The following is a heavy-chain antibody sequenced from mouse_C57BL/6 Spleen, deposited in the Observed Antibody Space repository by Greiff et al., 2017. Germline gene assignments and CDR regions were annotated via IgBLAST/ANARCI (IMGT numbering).Heavy chain of an antibody. CDR1: GYTFTSYW. Sequence: QVQLQQPGTELVKPGASVKLSCKASGYTFTSYWMHWVKQRPGQGLEWIGNINPSNGGTNYNEKFKSKATLTVDKSSSTAYMQLSSLTSEDSAVYYCARPTFTTVVPRYYAMDYWGQGTSVTVSS. J-gene: IGHJ4*01. CDR3: ARPTFTTVVPRYYAMDY. CDR2: INPSNGGT. V-gene: IGHV1-53*01. D-gene: IGHD1-1*01.